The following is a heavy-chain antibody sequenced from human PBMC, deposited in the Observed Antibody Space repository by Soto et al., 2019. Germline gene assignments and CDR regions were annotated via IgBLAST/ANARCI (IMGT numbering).Heavy chain of an antibody. CDR3: AREGSSSWYSFDY. J-gene: IGHJ4*02. CDR1: GFTFSSYS. CDR2: ISSSTSTI. V-gene: IGHV3-48*01. D-gene: IGHD6-13*01. Sequence: EVQLVESGGGLVQPGGSLRLSCAASGFTFSSYSMNWVRQAPGKGLEWVSYISSSTSTIYYADSVKGRFTISGDNAKNSLYLQMNSLRAEDTAVYYCAREGSSSWYSFDYWGQGTLVTVSS.